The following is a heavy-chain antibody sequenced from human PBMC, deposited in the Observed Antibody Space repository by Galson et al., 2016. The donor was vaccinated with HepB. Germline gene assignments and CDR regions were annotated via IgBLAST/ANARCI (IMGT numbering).Heavy chain of an antibody. CDR3: AREGKGGFDI. V-gene: IGHV3-23*01. CDR2: ISSSGDRV. Sequence: SLRLSCAASGFTFNAYAMSWVRQAPGKGLEWVSAISSSGDRVYYAYSVKGRFTISRDNSKNTLYLQMNSLRVDDTAVYYCAREGKGGFDIWGQGTMVTVSS. CDR1: GFTFNAYA. D-gene: IGHD2-15*01. J-gene: IGHJ3*02.